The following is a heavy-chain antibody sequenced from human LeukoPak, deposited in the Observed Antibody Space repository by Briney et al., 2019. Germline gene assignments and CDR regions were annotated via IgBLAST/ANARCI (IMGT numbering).Heavy chain of an antibody. V-gene: IGHV4-30-2*01. Sequence: PSQTLSLTCTVSGGSISSGGYYWSWIRQPPGKGLEWIGYIYHSGSTYYNPSLKSRVTISVDTSKNQFSLKLSSVTAADTAVYYCARVSFGQLFDYWGQGTLVTVSS. D-gene: IGHD3/OR15-3a*01. CDR1: GGSISSGGYY. CDR2: IYHSGST. CDR3: ARVSFGQLFDY. J-gene: IGHJ4*02.